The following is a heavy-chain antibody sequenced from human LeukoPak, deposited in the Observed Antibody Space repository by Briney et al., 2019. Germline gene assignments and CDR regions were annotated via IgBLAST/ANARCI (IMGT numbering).Heavy chain of an antibody. CDR1: GFTFSSYA. D-gene: IGHD3-3*01. J-gene: IGHJ4*02. V-gene: IGHV3-23*01. CDR3: AKNRDPQLERGSDY. CDR2: IRGSDGTT. Sequence: SGGSLRLSCAASGFTFSSYAMNWVRQAPGKGLEWVSGIRGSDGTTYYADSVKGRFTISRDNSKNTLYLQMNSLRADDTAVYYCAKNRDPQLERGSDYWGQGTLVTVSS.